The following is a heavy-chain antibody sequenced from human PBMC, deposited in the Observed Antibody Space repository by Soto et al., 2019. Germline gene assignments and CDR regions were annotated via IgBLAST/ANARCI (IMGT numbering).Heavy chain of an antibody. D-gene: IGHD4-17*01. V-gene: IGHV3-11*01. CDR2: VSSSGFTI. CDR3: ARNTKSAAGADYYGLDV. J-gene: IGHJ6*02. Sequence: QGQLVESGGDLVRPGGSLKLSCAASGFTFGDRYMSWIRQAPGKGLEWVSYVSSSGFTIYYADSVKGRLTISRDNAKNSLYLQMNSLRAEDTAVYYCARNTKSAAGADYYGLDVWGHGTTVIVSS. CDR1: GFTFGDRY.